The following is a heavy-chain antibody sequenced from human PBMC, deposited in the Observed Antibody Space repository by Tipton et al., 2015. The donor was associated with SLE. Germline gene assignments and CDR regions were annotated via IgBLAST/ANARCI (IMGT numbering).Heavy chain of an antibody. Sequence: TLSLTCTISLYSIGSGFYWDWVRQAPGKGLEWVATMHHNGSTYSNPSLKSRVTISVDTSKNQFSLKMSSVTAADTAVYYCARDTLGGLDYWGQGTLVTVSS. V-gene: IGHV4-38-2*02. CDR1: LYSIGSGFY. CDR2: MHHNGST. J-gene: IGHJ4*02. D-gene: IGHD7-27*01. CDR3: ARDTLGGLDY.